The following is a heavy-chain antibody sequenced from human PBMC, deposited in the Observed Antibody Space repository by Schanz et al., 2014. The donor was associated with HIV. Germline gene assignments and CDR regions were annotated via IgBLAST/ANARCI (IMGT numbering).Heavy chain of an antibody. CDR3: AKDKSRHTYSSSSIFDP. V-gene: IGHV3-7*03. J-gene: IGHJ5*02. CDR2: IKEDGIEK. Sequence: VQLVESGGGVVQPGRSLRLSCAASGFRFRSYWMSWVRQAPGKGLEWVANIKEDGIEKYYVDSVKGRFTISRDNSKNTLYLQMNSLRPEDTAVYYCAKDKSRHTYSSSSIFDPWGQGTLVTVSS. D-gene: IGHD6-13*01. CDR1: GFRFRSYW.